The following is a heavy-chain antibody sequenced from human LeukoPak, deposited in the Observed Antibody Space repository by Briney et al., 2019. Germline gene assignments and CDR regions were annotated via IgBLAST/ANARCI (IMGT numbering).Heavy chain of an antibody. V-gene: IGHV3-23*01. CDR2: ISGSGGST. J-gene: IGHJ4*02. CDR1: GSTFSSYA. Sequence: GGSLRLSCAASGSTFSSYAMSWVRQAPGKGLEWVSAISGSGGSTYYADSVKGRFTISRDNSKNTLYLQMSGLRVDDTALYYCARDLAYLDHWGQGTLVTVSS. CDR3: ARDLAYLDH.